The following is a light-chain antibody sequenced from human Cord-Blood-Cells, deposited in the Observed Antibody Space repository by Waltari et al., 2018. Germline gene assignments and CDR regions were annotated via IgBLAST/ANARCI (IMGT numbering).Light chain of an antibody. J-gene: IGKJ5*01. CDR1: QRVSSY. V-gene: IGKV3-11*01. Sequence: EIVLTQSPDTQSLSPGERATRSCRASQRVSSYLAWYQQKPGQAPRLLIYDASNRATGIPARFSGSGSGTDFTLTISSLEPEDFAVYYCQQRSNWPPITFGQGTRLEIK. CDR2: DAS. CDR3: QQRSNWPPIT.